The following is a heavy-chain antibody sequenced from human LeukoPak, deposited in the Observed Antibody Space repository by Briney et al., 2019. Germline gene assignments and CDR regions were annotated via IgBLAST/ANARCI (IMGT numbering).Heavy chain of an antibody. J-gene: IGHJ4*02. CDR3: ARGTDIIAAAGTGFDY. D-gene: IGHD6-13*01. CDR1: GFTFSSYG. Sequence: GGSLRLSCAASGFTFSSYGMHWVRQAPGKGLEWVAVIWYDGSNKYYADSVMGRFTISRDNSKNTLYLQMNSLRAEDTAVYYCARGTDIIAAAGTGFDYWGQGTLVTVSS. V-gene: IGHV3-33*01. CDR2: IWYDGSNK.